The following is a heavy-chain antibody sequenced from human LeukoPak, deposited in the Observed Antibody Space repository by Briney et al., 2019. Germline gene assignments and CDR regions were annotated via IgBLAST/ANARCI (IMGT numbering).Heavy chain of an antibody. Sequence: PETLSLTCTVSGGSISSYYWSWIRQPPGKGLEWIGYIYYSGSTNYNPSLKSRVTISVDTSKNQFSLKLSSVTAADTAVYYCARRDGDYVFDYWGQGTLVTVSS. CDR3: ARRDGDYVFDY. CDR1: GGSISSYY. V-gene: IGHV4-59*08. D-gene: IGHD4-17*01. CDR2: IYYSGST. J-gene: IGHJ4*02.